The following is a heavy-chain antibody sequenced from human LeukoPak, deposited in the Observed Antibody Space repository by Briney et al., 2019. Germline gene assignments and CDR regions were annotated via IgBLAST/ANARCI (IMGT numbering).Heavy chain of an antibody. J-gene: IGHJ6*02. D-gene: IGHD3-22*01. CDR1: GGTFSSYA. Sequence: GGSVKVSCKASGGTFSSYAISWVRQAPGQGLEWMGGIIPIFGTANYAQKFQGRVTITADESTSTAYMELSSLRSEDTAVYYCARVPRYDSSGYYYVTSYYYYGMDVWGQGTTVTVSS. CDR2: IIPIFGTA. CDR3: ARVPRYDSSGYYYVTSYYYYGMDV. V-gene: IGHV1-69*01.